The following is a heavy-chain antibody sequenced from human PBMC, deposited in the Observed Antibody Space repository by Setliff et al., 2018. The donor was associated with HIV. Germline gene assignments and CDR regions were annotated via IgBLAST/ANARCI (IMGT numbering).Heavy chain of an antibody. Sequence: SETLSLTCTVSGETIRNGFYYWHWMRQLPGKGLEWIGSIYYSGSTHYKSSLKSRVTISVDTSKNQFSLRLSSVTAADTAVYYCARGGGPDTNFDSWGRGTLVTVSS. J-gene: IGHJ4*02. CDR2: IYYSGST. CDR1: GETIRNGFYY. V-gene: IGHV4-39*07. CDR3: ARGGGPDTNFDS.